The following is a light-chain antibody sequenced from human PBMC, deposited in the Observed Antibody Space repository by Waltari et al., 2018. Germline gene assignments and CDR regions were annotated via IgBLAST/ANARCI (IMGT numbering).Light chain of an antibody. CDR2: ENK. V-gene: IGLV6-57*02. Sequence: NFMLTQPHSVSESPGTTVTNPCTGSSGSTARNYVKSYQQRPGSRPTTVIYENKHRTSEVPDRFSGSIDSSSNSASLTISGLKTEDEADYYCQSYDSSKWVFGGGTKLTVL. CDR1: SGSTARNY. CDR3: QSYDSSKWV. J-gene: IGLJ3*02.